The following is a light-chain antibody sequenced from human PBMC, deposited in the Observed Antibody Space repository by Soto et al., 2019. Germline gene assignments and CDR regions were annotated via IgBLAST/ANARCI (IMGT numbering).Light chain of an antibody. Sequence: DVVMTQSPLSLPVTLGQASSISCISSQRLLYSNGTTYLSWFHQRPGQSPRRLIYKVSNRDAGVPDRFSGSGSVTDFTLKISRVEAEDVGIYYCMQGTHWPPTFGQGTKVDIK. CDR2: KVS. CDR3: MQGTHWPPT. CDR1: QRLLYSNGTTY. V-gene: IGKV2-30*01. J-gene: IGKJ1*01.